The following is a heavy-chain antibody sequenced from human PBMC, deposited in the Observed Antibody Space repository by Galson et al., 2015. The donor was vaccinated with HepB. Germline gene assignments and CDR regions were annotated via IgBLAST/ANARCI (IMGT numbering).Heavy chain of an antibody. V-gene: IGHV1-2*02. CDR3: ARDRNPNWARYFDY. J-gene: IGHJ4*02. Sequence: SVKVSCKASGYTFTGYYMHWVRQAPGQGLEWMGWINPNSGGTNYAQKFQGRVTMTRDTSISTAYMELSRLRSDDTAVYYCARDRNPNWARYFDYWGQGTLVTVSS. CDR1: GYTFTGYY. D-gene: IGHD7-27*01. CDR2: INPNSGGT.